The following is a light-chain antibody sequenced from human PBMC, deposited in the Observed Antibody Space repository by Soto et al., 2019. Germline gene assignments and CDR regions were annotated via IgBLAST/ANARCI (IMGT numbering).Light chain of an antibody. V-gene: IGKV1-39*01. J-gene: IGKJ2*01. CDR1: QSISSY. CDR3: QQSYSTPPT. Sequence: DIQMTQSPSSLSASVGDRVTITCRASQSISSYLNWYQQKPGQAPKLLIYAASSLQSGVPSRFSGSGSGTDFTLTISSLQPEDFATYYWQQSYSTPPTFGQGTKLEIK. CDR2: AAS.